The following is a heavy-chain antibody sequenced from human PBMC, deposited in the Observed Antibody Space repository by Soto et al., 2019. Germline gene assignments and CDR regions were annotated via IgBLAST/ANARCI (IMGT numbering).Heavy chain of an antibody. CDR1: GGSISSGGYS. Sequence: QLQLQESGSGLVKPSQTLSLTCAVSGGSISSGGYSWSWIRQPPGKGLEWIGYIYQSGSTYYSLSLEGRVTRSVDRAKHQYSLKLSAVTAADMAVYYCASTKGGIFDYWGQGTLVTVST. CDR2: IYQSGST. D-gene: IGHD3-16*01. J-gene: IGHJ4*02. V-gene: IGHV4-30-2*01. CDR3: ASTKGGIFDY.